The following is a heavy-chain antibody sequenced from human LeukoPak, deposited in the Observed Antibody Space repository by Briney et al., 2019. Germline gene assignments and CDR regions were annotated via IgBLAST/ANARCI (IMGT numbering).Heavy chain of an antibody. CDR2: ISSSGSTI. D-gene: IGHD1-14*01. CDR3: ARITGTSSRYYYYGMDV. CDR1: GFTFSDYY. Sequence: GGSLRLSCAASGFTFSDYYMSWIRQAPGKGLEWVSYISSSGSTIYYADSVKGRFTISRDNAKNSLYLQMNSLRAEDTAVYYCARITGTSSRYYYYGMDVWGQGTTVTVSS. J-gene: IGHJ6*02. V-gene: IGHV3-11*04.